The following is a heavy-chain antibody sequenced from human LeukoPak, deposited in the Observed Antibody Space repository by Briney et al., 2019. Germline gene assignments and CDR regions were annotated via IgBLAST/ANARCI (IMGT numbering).Heavy chain of an antibody. D-gene: IGHD3-22*01. CDR3: AKDRGYHYDSSGYYRMDAFDI. Sequence: GGSLRLSCAASGFTFSSYWMSWVRQAPGKGLEWVANIKQDGSEKYYVDSVKGRFTISRDNTKNSLYLQMNSLRAEDTAVYYCAKDRGYHYDSSGYYRMDAFDIWGQGTMVTVSS. V-gene: IGHV3-7*01. J-gene: IGHJ3*02. CDR1: GFTFSSYW. CDR2: IKQDGSEK.